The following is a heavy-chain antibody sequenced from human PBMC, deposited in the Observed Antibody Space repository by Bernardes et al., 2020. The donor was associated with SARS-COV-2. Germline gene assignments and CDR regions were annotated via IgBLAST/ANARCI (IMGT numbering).Heavy chain of an antibody. CDR3: ARDSPSGWLHNFDY. D-gene: IGHD3-10*01. J-gene: IGHJ4*02. CDR1: GGSISSYY. V-gene: IGHV4-59*01. Sequence: SETLSLTCAGSGGSISSYYLSWFRQPPGKGLEWIGYIYYSGSTNYNPSLKSRVTISVETSKNQFSLKLSSVTAADTAVYYCARDSPSGWLHNFDYWGQGTLVTVSS. CDR2: IYYSGST.